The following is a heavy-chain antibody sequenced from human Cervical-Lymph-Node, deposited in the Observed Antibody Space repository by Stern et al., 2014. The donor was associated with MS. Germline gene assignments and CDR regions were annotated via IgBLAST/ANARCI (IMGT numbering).Heavy chain of an antibody. CDR3: ARAYYGDYEGAYYYYYGMDV. Sequence: QITLKESGPALVKPTQTLTLTCTFSGFSLSTSGMCVSWIRQPPGKALEWLALIDWDDDKYYRPSLKTRLTISKDTSKNQVVLTMTNMDPVDTATYYCARAYYGDYEGAYYYYYGMDVWGQGTTVTVSS. D-gene: IGHD4-17*01. CDR2: IDWDDDK. J-gene: IGHJ6*02. V-gene: IGHV2-70*01. CDR1: GFSLSTSGMC.